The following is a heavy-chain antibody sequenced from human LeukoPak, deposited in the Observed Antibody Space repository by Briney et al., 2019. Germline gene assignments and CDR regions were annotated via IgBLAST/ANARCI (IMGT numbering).Heavy chain of an antibody. CDR1: GFTFSSYA. CDR2: LSASGGST. V-gene: IGHV3-23*01. J-gene: IGHJ4*02. Sequence: GGTLRLSCAASGFTFSSYAMSWVRQAPGKGLEGVSLLSASGGSTYYANSVKGRFTISRDNSKNTLYLQMSSLRAEDTAVYYCAKGRNDYKYYFDYWGQGTLVTVSS. D-gene: IGHD5-24*01. CDR3: AKGRNDYKYYFDY.